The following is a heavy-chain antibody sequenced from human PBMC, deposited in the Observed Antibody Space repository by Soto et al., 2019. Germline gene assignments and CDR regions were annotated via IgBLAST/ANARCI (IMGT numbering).Heavy chain of an antibody. CDR3: VKSRGGNNFDFFD. CDR2: IRGNGDPP. CDR1: GFTFSSYA. Sequence: GGSLRLSCSASGFTFSSYAMHWVRQAPGKGLEYVSGIRGNGDPPFYADSVKGRFTISRDNSKNTLYLQMSSLSADDTAVYYCVKSRGGNNFDFFDWGQGALVPVSS. V-gene: IGHV3-64D*06. D-gene: IGHD5-12*01. J-gene: IGHJ4*02.